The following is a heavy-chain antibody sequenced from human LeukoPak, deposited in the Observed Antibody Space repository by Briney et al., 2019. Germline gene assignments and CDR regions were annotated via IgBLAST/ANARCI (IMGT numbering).Heavy chain of an antibody. Sequence: GGSLRLSCAASGFTFSNCAMSWVRQAPGKGLEWVSAISGSGVSTYYADSVKGRFTISRDNSKNTLYLQMNSLRAEDTAVYYCAKILGYSSSWADYWGQGTLVTVSS. V-gene: IGHV3-23*01. CDR1: GFTFSNCA. J-gene: IGHJ4*02. CDR3: AKILGYSSSWADY. D-gene: IGHD6-13*01. CDR2: ISGSGVST.